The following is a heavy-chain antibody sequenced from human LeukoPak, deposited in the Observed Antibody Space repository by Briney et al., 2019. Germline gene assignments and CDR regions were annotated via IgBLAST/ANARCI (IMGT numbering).Heavy chain of an antibody. CDR2: IYPRDGST. D-gene: IGHD6-19*01. V-gene: IGHV1-46*01. CDR3: AKHPGYSSGWFYFDY. J-gene: IGHJ4*02. CDR1: GYTFTSNY. Sequence: ASVKVSCKASGYTFTSNYIHWVRQAPGQGLEWMGMIYPRDGSTSYAQKFQGRVTVTRDTSTSTVHMELSGLRSEDTAVYYCAKHPGYSSGWFYFDYWGQGTLVTVSS.